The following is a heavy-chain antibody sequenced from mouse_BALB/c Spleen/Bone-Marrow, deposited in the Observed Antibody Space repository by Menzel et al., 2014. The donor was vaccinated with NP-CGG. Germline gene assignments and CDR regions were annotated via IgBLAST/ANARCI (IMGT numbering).Heavy chain of an antibody. CDR3: ARVHYYGYEAY. CDR1: GFDFSGFW. J-gene: IGHJ3*01. CDR2: INPDSSTM. V-gene: IGHV4-1*02. D-gene: IGHD1-2*01. Sequence: SGGGLVQPGRSLNLSCAASGFDFSGFWMGWVRLAPGKGLEWIGEINPDSSTMNYTPSLKDRFIISRDNAKNTLYLQMSKVRSEDTALYYCARVHYYGYEAYWGQGTLVTVSA.